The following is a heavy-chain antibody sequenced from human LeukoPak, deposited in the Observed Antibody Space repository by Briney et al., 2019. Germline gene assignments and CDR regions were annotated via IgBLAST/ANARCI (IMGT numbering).Heavy chain of an antibody. D-gene: IGHD3-10*01. CDR3: ARGGYYGSGNDFRFDP. Sequence: SETLSLTCTVSGGSISSYYWSWLRQPPGKGLEWIGYIYYSGSTNYKPSLKSRVTISVATSKNQFSLKLSSVTAADTAVYYCARGGYYGSGNDFRFDPWGQGTLVTVSS. V-gene: IGHV4-59*01. J-gene: IGHJ5*02. CDR1: GGSISSYY. CDR2: IYYSGST.